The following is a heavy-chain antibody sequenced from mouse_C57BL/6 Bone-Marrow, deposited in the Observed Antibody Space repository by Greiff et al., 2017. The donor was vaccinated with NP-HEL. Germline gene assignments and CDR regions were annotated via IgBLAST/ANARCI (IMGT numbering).Heavy chain of an antibody. J-gene: IGHJ2*01. D-gene: IGHD4-1*01. CDR2: INPNNGGT. Sequence: VQLKQSGPELVKPGASVKISCKASGYTFTDYYMNWVKQSHGKSLEWIGDINPNNGGTSYNQKFKGKATLTVDKSSSTAYMELRSLTSEDSAVYYCASNWDGLYYFDYWGQGTTLTVSS. CDR1: GYTFTDYY. V-gene: IGHV1-26*01. CDR3: ASNWDGLYYFDY.